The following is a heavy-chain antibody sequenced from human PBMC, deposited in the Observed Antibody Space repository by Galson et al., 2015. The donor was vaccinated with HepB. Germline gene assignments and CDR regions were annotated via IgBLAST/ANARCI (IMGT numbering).Heavy chain of an antibody. Sequence: SVKVSCKASGYTFTSYDINWVRQATGQGLEWMGWMNPNSGNTGYAQKFQGRVTMTRNTSISTAYMELSSLRSEDTAVYYCARGANLRRDYDFWSGYYTAGVRYYYYYMDVWGKGTTVTVSS. CDR3: ARGANLRRDYDFWSGYYTAGVRYYYYYMDV. J-gene: IGHJ6*03. V-gene: IGHV1-8*01. D-gene: IGHD3-3*01. CDR2: MNPNSGNT. CDR1: GYTFTSYD.